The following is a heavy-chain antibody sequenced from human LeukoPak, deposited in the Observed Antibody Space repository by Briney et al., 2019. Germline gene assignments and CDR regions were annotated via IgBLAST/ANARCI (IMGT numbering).Heavy chain of an antibody. Sequence: ASVKVSCKASGYTFTSYDINWVRQATGQGLEWMGWMNPNSGNTGSAQKFQGRVTMTRNTSISTAYMELSSLRSEDTAVYYCARGRYYYVSRNVYSPFDHWGQGALVTVSS. D-gene: IGHD3-10*01. V-gene: IGHV1-8*01. J-gene: IGHJ4*02. CDR2: MNPNSGNT. CDR3: ARGRYYYVSRNVYSPFDH. CDR1: GYTFTSYD.